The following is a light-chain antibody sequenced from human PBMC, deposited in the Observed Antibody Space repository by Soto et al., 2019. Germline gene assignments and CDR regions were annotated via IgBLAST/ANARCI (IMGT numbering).Light chain of an antibody. CDR3: QQYYSTPWT. J-gene: IGKJ1*01. CDR1: QSVLYSSNNKNY. Sequence: DIVMTQSPDSLAVSLGERATINCKSSQSVLYSSNNKNYLAWYQQKPGQPPKLLIYWASTRESGVPDRFSVSGSGTDFTLTISSLLAEDVAVYYCQQYYSTPWTFGQGTKVEIK. CDR2: WAS. V-gene: IGKV4-1*01.